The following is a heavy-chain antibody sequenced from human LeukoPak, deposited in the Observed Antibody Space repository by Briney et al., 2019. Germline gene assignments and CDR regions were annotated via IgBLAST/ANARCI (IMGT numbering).Heavy chain of an antibody. V-gene: IGHV3-15*01. CDR1: GFTFSNAW. CDR2: IKSKTDGGTT. Sequence: GGSLRLSCAASGFTFSNAWMSWVRQAPGKGLEWVGRIKSKTDGGTTDYAAPVKGRFTIPRDDSKNTLYLQMNSLKTEDTAVYYCTTDRRWDSGYALGEYWGQGTLVTVSS. D-gene: IGHD5-12*01. J-gene: IGHJ4*02. CDR3: TTDRRWDSGYALGEY.